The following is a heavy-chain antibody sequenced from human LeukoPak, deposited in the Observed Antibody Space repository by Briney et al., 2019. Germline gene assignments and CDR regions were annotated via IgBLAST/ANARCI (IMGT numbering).Heavy chain of an antibody. D-gene: IGHD1-26*01. CDR3: ATLVGATTHYYYYYGMDV. V-gene: IGHV1-69*13. Sequence: SVKVSCKDSGGTFSSYAISWVRQAPGQGLEWMGGIIPIFGTANYAQKFQGRVTITADESTSTAYMELSSLRSEDTAVYYCATLVGATTHYYYYYGMDVWGQGTTVTVSS. J-gene: IGHJ6*02. CDR2: IIPIFGTA. CDR1: GGTFSSYA.